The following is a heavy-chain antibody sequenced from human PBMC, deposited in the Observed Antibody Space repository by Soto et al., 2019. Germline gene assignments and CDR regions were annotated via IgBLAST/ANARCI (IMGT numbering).Heavy chain of an antibody. CDR3: ASVFAAAGTYYYYYGMDV. J-gene: IGHJ6*02. D-gene: IGHD6-13*01. CDR2: IYYSGST. CDR1: GGSISSSSYY. V-gene: IGHV4-39*01. Sequence: QLQLQESGPGLVKPSETLSLTCTVSGGSISSSSYYWGWIRQPPGKGLEWIGSIYYSGSTYYNPSLKSRVTISVDTSKNQFSLKLSSVTAADTAVYYCASVFAAAGTYYYYYGMDVWGQGTTVTVSS.